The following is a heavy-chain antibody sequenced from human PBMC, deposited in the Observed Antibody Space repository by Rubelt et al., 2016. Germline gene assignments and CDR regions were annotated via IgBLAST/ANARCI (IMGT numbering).Heavy chain of an antibody. Sequence: QVTLKESGPVLVKPTETLTLTCIVSEFSVSNARMGVSWIRQPPGKALEWLSLIYGDDDKRYSPSLKSRLTITKDTSKNQVVLTMTNMDPVDTATYYCAHNVDTAMADYWGQGTLVTVSS. J-gene: IGHJ4*02. D-gene: IGHD5-18*01. CDR3: AHNVDTAMADY. CDR1: EFSVSNARMG. V-gene: IGHV2-5*08. CDR2: IYGDDDK.